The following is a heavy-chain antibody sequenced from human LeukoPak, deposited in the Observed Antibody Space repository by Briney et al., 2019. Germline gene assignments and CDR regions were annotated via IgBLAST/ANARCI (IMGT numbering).Heavy chain of an antibody. CDR1: GGSVNGYY. CDR3: ARYRPSESRSGEVTSLDY. J-gene: IGHJ4*02. CDR2: IHYTGNT. V-gene: IGHV4-59*02. D-gene: IGHD1-26*01. Sequence: PSETLSLTCIVSGGSVNGYYWSWIRQPPGKGLEMVGHIHYTGNTDYNPSLKSRATILLDTSANQFSLKLTSVTAADTAVYYCARYRPSESRSGEVTSLDYWGQGTLVTVSS.